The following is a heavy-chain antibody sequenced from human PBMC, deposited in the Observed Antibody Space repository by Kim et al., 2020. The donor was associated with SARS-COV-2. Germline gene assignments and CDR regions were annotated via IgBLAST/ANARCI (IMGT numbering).Heavy chain of an antibody. D-gene: IGHD2-21*01. CDR3: ARDPGGDCPTNAFDI. J-gene: IGHJ3*02. Sequence: RKFQGRVQITADESTGTAYMELSSLRSEDTAVYYCARDPGGDCPTNAFDIWGQGTMVTVSS. V-gene: IGHV1-69*01.